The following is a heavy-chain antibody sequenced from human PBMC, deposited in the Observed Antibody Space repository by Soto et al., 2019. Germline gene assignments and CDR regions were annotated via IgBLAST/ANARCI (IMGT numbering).Heavy chain of an antibody. CDR1: GFTFSSYA. CDR3: ARDTRYYYGMDV. CDR2: ISYDGRNK. J-gene: IGHJ6*02. V-gene: IGHV3-30*04. Sequence: QVQLVESGGGVVQPGRSLRLSCAASGFTFSSYAMHWVRQSPGKGLEWVAVISYDGRNKYYADSVKGRFNISRDTSKNTLYLQMNSLRAEDTAVYYCARDTRYYYGMDVWGQGTTVTVSS.